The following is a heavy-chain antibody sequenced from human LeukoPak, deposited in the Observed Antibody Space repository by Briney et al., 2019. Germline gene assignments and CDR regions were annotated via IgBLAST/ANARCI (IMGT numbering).Heavy chain of an antibody. D-gene: IGHD4-17*01. CDR2: ISSSGSTI. J-gene: IGHJ6*03. CDR1: GFTFSSYE. Sequence: GGSLRLSCAASGFTFSSYEMNWVRQAPGKGLEWVSYISSSGSTIYYADSVKGRFTISRDNAKSSLYLQMNSPRAEDTAVYYCARDRGDDYYYYMDVWGKGTTVTVSS. CDR3: ARDRGDDYYYYMDV. V-gene: IGHV3-48*03.